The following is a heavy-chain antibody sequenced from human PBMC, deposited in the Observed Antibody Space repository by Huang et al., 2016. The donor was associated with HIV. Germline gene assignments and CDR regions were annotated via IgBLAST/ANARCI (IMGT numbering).Heavy chain of an antibody. CDR3: TRDSVYPNYYDGSGFYFDY. J-gene: IGHJ4*02. CDR2: IRSKYYSETT. D-gene: IGHD3-22*01. Sequence: EVQFVESGGGLVKPGRSLRLSCTASGFTLGNYGMSWFLQVAGKGRECVGVIRSKYYSETTEYAASLKGRFTISRDDSKSIAYLQMNSLKPEDTAVYYCTRDSVYPNYYDGSGFYFDYWGQGTLVTVSS. V-gene: IGHV3-49*05. CDR1: GFTLGNYG.